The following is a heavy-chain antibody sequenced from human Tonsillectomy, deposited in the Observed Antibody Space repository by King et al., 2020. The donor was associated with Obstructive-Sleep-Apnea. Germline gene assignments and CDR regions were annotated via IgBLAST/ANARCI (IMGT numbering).Heavy chain of an antibody. CDR1: GGSISSYY. V-gene: IGHV4-59*08. CDR3: ARLVAARRFDP. J-gene: IGHJ5*02. Sequence: VQLQESGPGLVKPSETLSLTCTVSGGSISSYYWTWIRQPPGKGLELIGYIYYSGSTTYNPSLKSRFTRSVDTSKSPFSLKLSSVTAADTAVYYCARLVAARRFDPWGQGTLVTVSS. CDR2: IYYSGST. D-gene: IGHD6-13*01.